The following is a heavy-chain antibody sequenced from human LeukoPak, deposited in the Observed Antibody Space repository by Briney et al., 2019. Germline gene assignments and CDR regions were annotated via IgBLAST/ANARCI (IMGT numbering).Heavy chain of an antibody. D-gene: IGHD1-26*01. Sequence: GGPLRLSCAASGFTFSSYCMTWFRQAPGRGLEGVGNIKQDGSEKYYVDSVKGRFTISRANAKNSLFLQLNSLNAEDTAVYYCAGGLNRRARFDYWGQGTLVTVSS. J-gene: IGHJ4*02. CDR2: IKQDGSEK. CDR1: GFTFSSYC. V-gene: IGHV3-7*01. CDR3: AGGLNRRARFDY.